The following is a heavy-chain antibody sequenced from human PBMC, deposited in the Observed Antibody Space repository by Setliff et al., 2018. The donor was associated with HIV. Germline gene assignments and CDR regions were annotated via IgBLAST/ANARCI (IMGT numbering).Heavy chain of an antibody. V-gene: IGHV4-34*01. CDR1: GGSFSDYY. D-gene: IGHD6-13*01. CDR2: INHRGST. CDR3: ARGYSSSWYWFDP. J-gene: IGHJ5*02. Sequence: PSETLSLTCAVYGGSFSDYYWTWIRQSPGKGLEWIGEINHRGSTNYNPSLKSRVTVSVDTSKNQFSLKLGSVTAADTAVYYCARGYSSSWYWFDPWGQGTLVTVSS.